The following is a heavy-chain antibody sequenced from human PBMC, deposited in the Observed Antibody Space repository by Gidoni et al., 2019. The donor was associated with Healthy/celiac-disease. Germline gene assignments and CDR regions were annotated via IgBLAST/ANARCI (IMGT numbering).Heavy chain of an antibody. J-gene: IGHJ4*02. CDR2: IYYSGST. D-gene: IGHD4-17*01. CDR3: ARDDYGDYDVVFDY. V-gene: IGHV4-59*01. Sequence: QVQLQESGPGLVKPSETLSLTCTVSGGSISSYYWSWIRQPPGKGLEWIGYIYYSGSTNYNPSLKSRVTISVDTSKNQFSLKLSSVTAADTAVYYCARDDYGDYDVVFDYWGQGTLVTVSS. CDR1: GGSISSYY.